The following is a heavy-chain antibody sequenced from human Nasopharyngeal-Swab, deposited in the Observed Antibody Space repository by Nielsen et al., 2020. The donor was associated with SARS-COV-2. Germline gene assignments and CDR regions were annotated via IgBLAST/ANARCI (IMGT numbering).Heavy chain of an antibody. CDR3: VSHGHYTFDS. Sequence: GGSLTLSCVASGVIFSKYWMHWVRQAPGKGLVWVSRVNQDGSRRDYADSVRGRFTISRDNAKNTLYLQMHSLRAEDTAVYYCVSHGHYTFDSWGQGSLVTASS. D-gene: IGHD4-11*01. CDR1: GVIFSKYW. J-gene: IGHJ4*02. CDR2: VNQDGSRR. V-gene: IGHV3-74*01.